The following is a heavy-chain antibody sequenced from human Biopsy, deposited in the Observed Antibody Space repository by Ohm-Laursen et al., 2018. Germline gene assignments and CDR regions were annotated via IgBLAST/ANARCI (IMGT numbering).Heavy chain of an antibody. J-gene: IGHJ6*02. CDR3: ARGSGHFKLDV. D-gene: IGHD6-19*01. CDR2: INHSGRT. CDR1: GESFNGYY. Sequence: GTLSLTCAVYGESFNGYYWSWIRQTPGKGLEWIGEINHSGRTNYNPSLKRRATLSADSSNSQFSLRLTSVTAADTAIYYCARGSGHFKLDVWGQGTTVTVSS. V-gene: IGHV4-34*01.